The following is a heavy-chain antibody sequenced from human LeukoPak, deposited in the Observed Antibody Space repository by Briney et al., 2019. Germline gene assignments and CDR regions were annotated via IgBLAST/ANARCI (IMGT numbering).Heavy chain of an antibody. CDR1: GGSISYYY. V-gene: IGHV4-4*07. CDR2: IYTGGST. CDR3: ARDLEIWSGYYFDY. Sequence: PSETLPLTCTVSGGSISYYYWSWIRQPAGKGLEWIGRIYTGGSTNYNPSLKSRVTMSVDTSKNQFSLKLSSVTAADTAVYYCARDLEIWSGYYFDYWGQGTLVTVSS. J-gene: IGHJ4*02. D-gene: IGHD3-3*01.